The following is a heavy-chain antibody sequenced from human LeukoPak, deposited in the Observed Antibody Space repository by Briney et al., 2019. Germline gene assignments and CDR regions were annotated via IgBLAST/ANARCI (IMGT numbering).Heavy chain of an antibody. J-gene: IGHJ6*02. Sequence: GGSLRLSCAASGFTFSSYAMSWVRQAPGKGLEWVSAISGSGGSTYYADSVKGRFTISRDNSKNTPYLQMNSLRAEDTAVYYCANSGIVVGPMDVWGQGTTVTVSS. D-gene: IGHD2-2*01. CDR2: ISGSGGST. CDR3: ANSGIVVGPMDV. CDR1: GFTFSSYA. V-gene: IGHV3-23*01.